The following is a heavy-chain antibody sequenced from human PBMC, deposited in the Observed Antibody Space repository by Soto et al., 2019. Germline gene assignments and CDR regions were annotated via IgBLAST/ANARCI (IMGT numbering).Heavy chain of an antibody. CDR3: ARSWLPKSRTRIQLWLFGY. CDR2: IYYSGST. J-gene: IGHJ4*02. Sequence: PSETLSLTCTVSGGSVSSGSYYWSWIRQPPGKGLEWIGYIYYSGSTNYNPSLKSRVTISVDTSKNQFSLKLSSVTAADTAVYYCARSWLPKSRTRIQLWLFGYWGQGNLVTVSS. D-gene: IGHD5-18*01. CDR1: GGSVSSGSYY. V-gene: IGHV4-61*01.